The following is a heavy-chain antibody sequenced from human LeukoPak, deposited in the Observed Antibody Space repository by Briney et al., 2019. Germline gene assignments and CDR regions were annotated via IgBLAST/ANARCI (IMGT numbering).Heavy chain of an antibody. Sequence: PSDTLSLTCTVSGGSISSYYWSWIRQPPGKGLEWIGYIYYSGSTNYNPSLKSRVTISADTSKNQFSLKLSSVTAADTAVYYCARDCSSTSCYGMSYYYYMDVWGKGTTVTVSS. CDR2: IYYSGST. J-gene: IGHJ6*03. D-gene: IGHD2-2*01. V-gene: IGHV4-59*01. CDR3: ARDCSSTSCYGMSYYYYMDV. CDR1: GGSISSYY.